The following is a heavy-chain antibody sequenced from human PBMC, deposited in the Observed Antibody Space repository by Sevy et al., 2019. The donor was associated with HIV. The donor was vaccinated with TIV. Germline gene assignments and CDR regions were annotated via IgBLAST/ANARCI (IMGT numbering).Heavy chain of an antibody. V-gene: IGHV3-33*01. CDR1: GFTFSSYG. J-gene: IGHJ3*02. CDR3: ARESYYDFWSGYVHAFDI. D-gene: IGHD3-3*01. CDR2: IWYDGSNK. Sequence: GGSLRLSCAASGFTFSSYGMHWVRQAPGKGLEWVAVIWYDGSNKYYADSVKGRFTISRDNSKNTLYLQMNSLRAEDTAVDYCARESYYDFWSGYVHAFDIWGQGTMVTVSS.